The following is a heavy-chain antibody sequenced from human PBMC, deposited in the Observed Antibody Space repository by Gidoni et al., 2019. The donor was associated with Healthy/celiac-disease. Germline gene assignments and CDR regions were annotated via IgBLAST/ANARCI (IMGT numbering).Heavy chain of an antibody. CDR1: GGTCSSYA. D-gene: IGHD4-4*01. V-gene: IGHV1-69*19. CDR2: IIPIFGTA. J-gene: IGHJ5*02. Sequence: QVQLVPSEAEVKKTDSSVKVSCQASGGTCSSYAISWVRQAPGQGLEWMGGIIPIFGTANYAQKFQASVTITADESTSTAYMELSSVRSEDTAGYYCASRAVRTVTTNNWFDPWGQGTLVTVSS. CDR3: ASRAVRTVTTNNWFDP.